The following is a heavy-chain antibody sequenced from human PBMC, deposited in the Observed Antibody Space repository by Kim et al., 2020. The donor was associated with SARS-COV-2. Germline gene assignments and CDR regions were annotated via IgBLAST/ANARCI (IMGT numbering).Heavy chain of an antibody. CDR1: GYIFRGNY. V-gene: IGHV1-2*02. CDR3: ARDTSYYHLWIGSHRYAMDV. CDR2: INPDRDVT. J-gene: IGHJ6*02. Sequence: ASVKVSCKASGYIFRGNYLHWVRQAPGQGFEWMGWINPDRDVTSYAQKFQGRVTMTRDTSLNTVYMELHRLTSDDAAVYYCARDTSYYHLWIGSHRYAMDVWAQGTTVLVSS. D-gene: IGHD3-3*01.